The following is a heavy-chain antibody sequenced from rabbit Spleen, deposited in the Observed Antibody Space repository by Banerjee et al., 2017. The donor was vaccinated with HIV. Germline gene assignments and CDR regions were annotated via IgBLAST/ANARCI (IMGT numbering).Heavy chain of an antibody. D-gene: IGHD8-1*01. CDR1: GFSFSDRDV. V-gene: IGHV1S45*01. Sequence: QEQLEESGGGLVKPGGSLTFTCEASGFSFSDRDVMCWVRQAPGKGLEWIACINAATGKGVYASWAKGRFAISKTSSTTVTLQMTSLTIADTATYFCARDTGSSFSSYGMDLWGQGTLVTVS. J-gene: IGHJ6*01. CDR3: ARDTGSSFSSYGMDL. CDR2: INAATGKG.